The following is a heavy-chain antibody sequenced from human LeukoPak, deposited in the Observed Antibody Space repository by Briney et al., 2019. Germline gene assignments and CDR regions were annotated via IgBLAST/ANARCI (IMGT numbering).Heavy chain of an antibody. D-gene: IGHD3-10*01. J-gene: IGHJ4*02. CDR2: IKYDETEK. V-gene: IGHV3-7*01. CDR1: GFTFRDYW. Sequence: PGGSLRLSCTASGFTFRDYWMNWVRQPPGKGLEWVAKIKYDETEKYYVESVKGRFTISRDNAKNSLYLQMNNLRVEDTAVYYCAKNLELWFGDLLYFDSWGQGSLVTVSS. CDR3: AKNLELWFGDLLYFDS.